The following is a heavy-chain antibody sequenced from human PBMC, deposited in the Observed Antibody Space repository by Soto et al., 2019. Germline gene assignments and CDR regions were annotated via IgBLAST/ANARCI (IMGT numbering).Heavy chain of an antibody. J-gene: IGHJ6*02. CDR3: ARDRIAARPGPRMDV. Sequence: QVQLQESGPGLVKPSETLSLTCTVSGGSVSSGSYYWSWIRQPPGKGLEWIGYIYYSGSTNYNPSPKSRVTISVDTSKNQFSLKLSSVTAADTAVYYCARDRIAARPGPRMDVWGQGTTVTVSS. CDR2: IYYSGST. CDR1: GGSVSSGSYY. D-gene: IGHD6-6*01. V-gene: IGHV4-61*01.